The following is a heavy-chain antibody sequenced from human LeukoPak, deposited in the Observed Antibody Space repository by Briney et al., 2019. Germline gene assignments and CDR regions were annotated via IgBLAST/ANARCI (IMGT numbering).Heavy chain of an antibody. V-gene: IGHV3-21*06. Sequence: GGSLRLSCAASGFTFSSYSMNWVRQALGKGLEWVSFISSSSTYIYYADSLKGRFTISRDNAKNSLYLQMNSLRAEDTAVYYCARDGVAELMSALDYWGQGILVTVSS. CDR3: ARDGVAELMSALDY. J-gene: IGHJ4*02. CDR2: ISSSSTYI. D-gene: IGHD1-26*01. CDR1: GFTFSSYS.